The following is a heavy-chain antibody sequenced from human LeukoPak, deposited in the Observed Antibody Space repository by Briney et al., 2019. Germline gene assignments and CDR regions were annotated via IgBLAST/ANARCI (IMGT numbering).Heavy chain of an antibody. D-gene: IGHD3-3*01. CDR3: ARDAYWSGYISY. J-gene: IGHJ4*02. CDR2: MNPNSSNT. V-gene: IGHV1-8*03. CDR1: GYTFTSYD. Sequence: ASVKVSCKASGYTFTSYDINWVRQATGQGLEWMGWMNPNSSNTGYAQKFQGRVTITRNTSISTAYMELSSLRSEDTAVYYCARDAYWSGYISYWGQGTLVTVPS.